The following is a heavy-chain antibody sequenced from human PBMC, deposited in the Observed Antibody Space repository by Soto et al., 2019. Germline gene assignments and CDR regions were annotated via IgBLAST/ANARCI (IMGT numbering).Heavy chain of an antibody. D-gene: IGHD3-10*01. CDR3: ARRGDPDPYYYGMDV. Sequence: QVQLQESGPGLVKPSQTLSLTCTVSGGSISSGDYYWSWIRQPPGKGLEWIGYIYYSGSTYYNPSLKSRVTISVDTYKNLFSLKLSSVTAADTAVYDCARRGDPDPYYYGMDVWGQGTTVTVSS. J-gene: IGHJ6*02. CDR2: IYYSGST. CDR1: GGSISSGDYY. V-gene: IGHV4-30-4*01.